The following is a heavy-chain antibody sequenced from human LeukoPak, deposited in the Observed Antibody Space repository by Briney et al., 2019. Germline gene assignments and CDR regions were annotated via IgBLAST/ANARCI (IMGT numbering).Heavy chain of an antibody. CDR1: GGSVSSDY. Sequence: SETLSLTCTVSGGSVSSDYWSWIRQPPGKGLERIGYIYHTGNSDYNPSLKSRATISLDTSKNQFSLKLTSVTAADTAVYFCARHPFSSPFDYWGPGTLVTVSS. V-gene: IGHV4-59*08. CDR3: ARHPFSSPFDY. CDR2: IYHTGNS. J-gene: IGHJ4*02. D-gene: IGHD2/OR15-2a*01.